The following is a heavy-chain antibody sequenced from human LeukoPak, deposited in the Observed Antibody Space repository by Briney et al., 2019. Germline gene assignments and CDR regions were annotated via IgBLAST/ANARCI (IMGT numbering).Heavy chain of an antibody. J-gene: IGHJ4*02. V-gene: IGHV1-18*01. D-gene: IGHD3-22*01. Sequence: ASVKVSCKASGYAFTSYGISWVRQAPGQGLEWMGWISAYNGNTNYAQKLQGRVTMTTDTSTSTAYMELRSLRSDDTAVYYCARNPLDSSGYSYGDYWGQGTLVTVSS. CDR3: ARNPLDSSGYSYGDY. CDR2: ISAYNGNT. CDR1: GYAFTSYG.